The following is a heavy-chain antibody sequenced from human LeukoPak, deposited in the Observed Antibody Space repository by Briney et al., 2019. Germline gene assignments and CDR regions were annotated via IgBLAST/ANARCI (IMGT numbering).Heavy chain of an antibody. J-gene: IGHJ4*02. V-gene: IGHV4-4*07. CDR3: ARAPSGCGGTCPSDH. Sequence: SETLSLTCTVSGGSISGYFWRWIRQPAGKGVEWIGRIHAIGDSNHSPSPKRRVPMPLHTSGNQVSLKLTSVTAADTAVYYCARAPSGCGGTCPSDHWGPGTLVTVSS. CDR1: GGSISGYF. CDR2: IHAIGDS. D-gene: IGHD2-15*01.